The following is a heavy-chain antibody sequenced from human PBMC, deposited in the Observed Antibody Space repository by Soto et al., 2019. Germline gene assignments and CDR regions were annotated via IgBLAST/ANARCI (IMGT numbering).Heavy chain of an antibody. Sequence: QLQLQESGPGLVKPSETLSLTCTVSGGSISSSSYYWGWIRQPPGKGLEWIGSIYYSGSTYYNPSLKSRVTISVDTSKNQFSLKLSSVTAADTAVYYCATTSNGGVGANDYWGQGTLVTVSS. CDR1: GGSISSSSYY. CDR2: IYYSGST. J-gene: IGHJ4*02. CDR3: ATTSNGGVGANDY. V-gene: IGHV4-39*01. D-gene: IGHD1-26*01.